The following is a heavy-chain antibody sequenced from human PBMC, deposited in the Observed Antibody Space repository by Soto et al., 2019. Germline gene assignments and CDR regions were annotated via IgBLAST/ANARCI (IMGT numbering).Heavy chain of an antibody. CDR3: AKARMTTVTREAFDI. CDR2: ISGSGGGT. Sequence: EVQLLESGGGLVQPGGSLRLSCAASGFAFSNYAVTWVRQAPGKGLEWVSAISGSGGGTFYADSVKGRFTISRDNSKNTLYLQMNSLTAEDTAVYYCAKARMTTVTREAFDIWGQGTMVTVSS. D-gene: IGHD4-17*01. J-gene: IGHJ3*02. CDR1: GFAFSNYA. V-gene: IGHV3-23*01.